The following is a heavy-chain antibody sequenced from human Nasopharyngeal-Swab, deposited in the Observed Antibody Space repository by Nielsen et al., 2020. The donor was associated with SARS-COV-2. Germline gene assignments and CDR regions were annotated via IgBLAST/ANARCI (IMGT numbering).Heavy chain of an antibody. Sequence: GESLKISCAASGFTFSSYEMNWVRQAPGKGLEWVSYISSSGTTIYYGDSVKGRFTISRDNAKNSLYLQMNSLRAEDTAVYYCAREGPYSSSWYYFDYWGQGTLVTVSS. CDR2: ISSSGTTI. CDR3: AREGPYSSSWYYFDY. D-gene: IGHD6-13*01. CDR1: GFTFSSYE. J-gene: IGHJ4*02. V-gene: IGHV3-48*03.